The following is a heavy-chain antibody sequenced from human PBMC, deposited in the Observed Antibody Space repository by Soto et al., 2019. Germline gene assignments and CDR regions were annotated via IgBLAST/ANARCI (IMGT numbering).Heavy chain of an antibody. D-gene: IGHD1-26*01. CDR2: INPTGGST. V-gene: IGHV1-46*01. CDR3: AKTAGANPFDY. J-gene: IGHJ4*02. Sequence: GASVKVSCKASGYTFTSYSMHWVRQAPGQGLEWMGVINPTGGSTTYAQKFHGRVTMTRDTATSTVYMELSSLRSEDTAVYYCAKTAGANPFDYWGQGTLVTVSS. CDR1: GYTFTSYS.